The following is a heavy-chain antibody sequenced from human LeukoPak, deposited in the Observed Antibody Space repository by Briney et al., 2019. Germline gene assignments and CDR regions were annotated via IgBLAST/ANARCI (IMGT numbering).Heavy chain of an antibody. CDR2: ISSTSSVI. CDR3: ARNLPAADY. CDR1: GFTFSSQT. Sequence: GGSLRLYCAASGFTFSSQTMNWVGQAPGSGLEWVSYISSTSSVIYYADSVKGRFTISRDNAKSSLYLQMNSLRAEDTAVYYCARNLPAADYWGQGTLVTVSS. V-gene: IGHV3-48*04. D-gene: IGHD2-2*01. J-gene: IGHJ4*02.